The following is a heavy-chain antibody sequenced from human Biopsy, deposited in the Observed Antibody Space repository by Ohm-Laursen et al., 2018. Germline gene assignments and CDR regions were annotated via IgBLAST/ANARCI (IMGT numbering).Heavy chain of an antibody. CDR2: IIPIFQTT. Sequence: SVKVSCKVIGGTFSASGISWVRLAPGHGLEFVGGIIPIFQTTHYAQSFQGRVTIAADKSTSTAYMELGSLRSDDTAIYYCATVRGLVWFGELIAWGQGTLVTVSS. CDR1: GGTFSASG. V-gene: IGHV1-69*06. D-gene: IGHD3-10*01. J-gene: IGHJ5*02. CDR3: ATVRGLVWFGELIA.